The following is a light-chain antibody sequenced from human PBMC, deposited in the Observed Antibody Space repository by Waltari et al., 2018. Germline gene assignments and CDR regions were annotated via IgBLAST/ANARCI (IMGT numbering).Light chain of an antibody. J-gene: IGKJ4*01. CDR2: DAT. CDR3: QQYDNLPLT. Sequence: DIQMTQSPSSLSASVADRVTITCQATQDISNYLNWYQQKPGQAPKLLIYDATSLQTGVPSRFSGSGSGTDFTFTISSLQPEDIATYYCQQYDNLPLTFGGGTKVEIK. CDR1: QDISNY. V-gene: IGKV1-33*01.